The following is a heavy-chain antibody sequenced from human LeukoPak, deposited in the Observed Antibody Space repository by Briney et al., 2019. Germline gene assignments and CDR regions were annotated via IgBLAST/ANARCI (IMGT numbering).Heavy chain of an antibody. Sequence: GASVKVSCKASGYTFTSYYMHWVRQAPGQGLEWMGWINPNSGGTNYAQKFQGRVTMTRDTSISTAYMELSRLRSDDTAVYYCARVSCSSTSCYALGWFDPWGQGTLVTVSS. CDR2: INPNSGGT. CDR3: ARVSCSSTSCYALGWFDP. CDR1: GYTFTSYY. V-gene: IGHV1-2*02. J-gene: IGHJ5*02. D-gene: IGHD2-2*01.